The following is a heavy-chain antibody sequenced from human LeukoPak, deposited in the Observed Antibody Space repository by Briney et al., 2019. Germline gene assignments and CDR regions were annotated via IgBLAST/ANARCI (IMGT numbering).Heavy chain of an antibody. CDR2: SYTSGST. Sequence: SETRSLTCTVSGGSIGSYYWSWIRRPAGKGLEWIGRSYTSGSTNYNPSLKSRVTMSVDTSKNQFSLKLSSVTAADTAVYYCAREIGSSVAPFDIWGQGTMVTVSS. CDR3: AREIGSSVAPFDI. CDR1: GGSIGSYY. V-gene: IGHV4-4*07. J-gene: IGHJ3*02. D-gene: IGHD6-13*01.